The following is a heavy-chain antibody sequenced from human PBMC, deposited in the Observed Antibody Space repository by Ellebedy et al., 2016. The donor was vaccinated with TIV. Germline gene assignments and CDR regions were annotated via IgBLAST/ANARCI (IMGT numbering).Heavy chain of an antibody. CDR2: INSRYSSI. CDR1: GFTFSSYS. V-gene: IGHV3-48*01. CDR3: ARDPRGTTVGLPFDP. J-gene: IGHJ5*02. D-gene: IGHD4-23*01. Sequence: GESLKISCAASGFTFSSYSMNWVRQAPGKGLEWVSYINSRYSSISYADSVKGRFTISRDNAKNSLYLQMNSLRADDTAVYYCARDPRGTTVGLPFDPWGQGTLVTVSS.